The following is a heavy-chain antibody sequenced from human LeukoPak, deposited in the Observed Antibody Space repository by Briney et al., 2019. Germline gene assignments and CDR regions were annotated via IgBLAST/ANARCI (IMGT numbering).Heavy chain of an antibody. J-gene: IGHJ3*02. CDR1: GFTFSAFS. CDR3: AKVLIVDSYYDSTGAHDGFDM. CDR2: ISSSSRYI. V-gene: IGHV3-21*06. D-gene: IGHD3-22*01. Sequence: GGSLRLSCAVSGFTFSAFSMNWVRQAPGKGLEWLSSISSSSRYINYADSVKGRLTISRDSAKNSVFLQMNSLRAEDTAVYYCAKVLIVDSYYDSTGAHDGFDMWGQGTMVTVSS.